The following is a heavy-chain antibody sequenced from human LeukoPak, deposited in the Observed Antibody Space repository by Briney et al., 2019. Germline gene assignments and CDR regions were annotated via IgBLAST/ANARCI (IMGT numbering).Heavy chain of an antibody. CDR2: IKGSAGDT. V-gene: IGHV3-23*01. CDR1: GFTFHSFA. Sequence: GGSLRLSCETSGFTFHSFAMSWVRQAPGKGLQWVASIKGSAGDTYLEDSLRGRFTISRENIKKTLYLQMNSLRAEDTAVYYCARDLESEVVRAFDIWGQGTMVTVSS. D-gene: IGHD3-10*01. CDR3: ARDLESEVVRAFDI. J-gene: IGHJ3*02.